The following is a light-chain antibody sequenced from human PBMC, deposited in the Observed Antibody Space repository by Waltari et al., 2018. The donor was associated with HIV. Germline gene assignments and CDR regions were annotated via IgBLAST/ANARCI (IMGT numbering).Light chain of an antibody. CDR3: CSYSSSGTVL. Sequence: HSVLTQPASMSGSLGQSITISCLGSSHDVGGFNYVSWYQQSPVKAPRLVIYDVSNRPSGVSGRFSGSKSGSAASLTISGLQPEDEADYYCCSYSSSGTVLFGGGTRLTVL. CDR1: SHDVGGFNY. CDR2: DVS. J-gene: IGLJ2*01. V-gene: IGLV2-14*03.